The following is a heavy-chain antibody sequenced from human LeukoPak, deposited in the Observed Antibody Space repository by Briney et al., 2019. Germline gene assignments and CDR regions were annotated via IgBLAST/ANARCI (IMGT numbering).Heavy chain of an antibody. CDR3: ARGRRWLQLRGDYFDY. J-gene: IGHJ4*02. CDR2: ISNDGSRK. V-gene: IGHV3-30*03. Sequence: PGGSLRLSCAPSGFTFSRHGMHWVRQAPGKGLEWVAIISNDGSRKYYAHSVEGRFTISRDNSKNTLYLQMDSLRAEDTAVYYCARGRRWLQLRGDYFDYWGQGTLVTVSS. CDR1: GFTFSRHG. D-gene: IGHD5-24*01.